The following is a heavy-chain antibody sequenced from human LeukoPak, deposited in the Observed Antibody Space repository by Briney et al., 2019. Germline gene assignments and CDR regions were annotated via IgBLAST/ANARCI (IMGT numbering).Heavy chain of an antibody. Sequence: SETLSLTCTVSGGSISSYYWSWIRQPPGKGLEWIGYIYYSGGTNYNPSLKSRVTISVDTSKNQFSLKLSSVTAADTAVYYCARDSRGYYDILTGLQGWFDPWGQGTLVTVSS. CDR2: IYYSGGT. V-gene: IGHV4-59*01. CDR1: GGSISSYY. J-gene: IGHJ5*02. D-gene: IGHD3-9*01. CDR3: ARDSRGYYDILTGLQGWFDP.